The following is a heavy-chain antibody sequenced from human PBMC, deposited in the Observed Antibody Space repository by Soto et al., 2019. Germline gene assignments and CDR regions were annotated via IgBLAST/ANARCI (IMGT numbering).Heavy chain of an antibody. CDR2: INPITGDT. J-gene: IGHJ6*02. D-gene: IGHD2-2*01. CDR1: GYTFTDYY. CDR3: ARVTSFQDGMDL. V-gene: IGHV1-2*02. Sequence: QVQLVQSGAEVKKPGASVRVSCKASGYTFTDYYLHGVRQAPGQGLEWMGWINPITGDTKSTQKFQARVTMTTDTSIGTASLELTSLTSDDTAVYSCARVTSFQDGMDLWGQGTTVSVS.